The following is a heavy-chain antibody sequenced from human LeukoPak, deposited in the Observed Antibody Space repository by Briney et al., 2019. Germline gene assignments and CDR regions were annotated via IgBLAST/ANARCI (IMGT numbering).Heavy chain of an antibody. CDR2: ISSSSSYI. Sequence: PGGSLRLSCAASGFTFSSHSMNWVRQAPGKGLEWVSSISSSSSYIYYADSVKGRFTISRDNAKNSLYLQMNSLRAEDTAVYYCAREYYYDSSAWGAFDIWGQGTMVTVSS. J-gene: IGHJ3*02. CDR1: GFTFSSHS. V-gene: IGHV3-21*01. CDR3: AREYYYDSSAWGAFDI. D-gene: IGHD3-22*01.